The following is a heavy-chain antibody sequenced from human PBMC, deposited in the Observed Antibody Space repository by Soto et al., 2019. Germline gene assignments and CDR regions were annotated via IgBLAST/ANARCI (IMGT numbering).Heavy chain of an antibody. CDR1: GFTFSSYA. J-gene: IGHJ3*02. CDR3: AKFITMIVVVIGDAFDI. D-gene: IGHD3-22*01. Sequence: GGALRLSCAASGFTFSSYAMNWVRQAPGKGLEWVSVISGSGGSTYYADSVKGRFTISRDNYKNTLYLQMNSLRAEDTAVYYCAKFITMIVVVIGDAFDIWGQGTMVTV. CDR2: ISGSGGST. V-gene: IGHV3-23*01.